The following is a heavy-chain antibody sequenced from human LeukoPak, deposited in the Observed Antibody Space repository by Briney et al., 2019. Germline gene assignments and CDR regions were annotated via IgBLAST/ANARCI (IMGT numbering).Heavy chain of an antibody. CDR1: GFTFSDYY. J-gene: IGHJ4*02. D-gene: IGHD7-27*01. CDR2: ISSSSSYT. Sequence: PGGSLRLSCAASGFTFSDYYMSWIRQAPGKGLEWVSYISSSSSYTNYADSVKGRFTISRDNAKNSLYLQMNSLRAEDTAVYYCARREFDSLGIYNYWGQGTLVTVSS. CDR3: ARREFDSLGIYNY. V-gene: IGHV3-11*03.